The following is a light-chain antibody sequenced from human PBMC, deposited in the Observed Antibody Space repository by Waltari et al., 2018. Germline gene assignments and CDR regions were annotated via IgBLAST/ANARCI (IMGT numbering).Light chain of an antibody. Sequence: EIVLTQSPGTLSLSAGERATLSGRASQTVSNNYLAWYQQKPGQAPRLLIYGASTRATGIQDKFRGSGVGADFTLTISRLDPEDFAMYFCQQYGSSPYTFGQGTKLE. V-gene: IGKV3-20*01. CDR2: GAS. CDR1: QTVSNNY. CDR3: QQYGSSPYT. J-gene: IGKJ2*01.